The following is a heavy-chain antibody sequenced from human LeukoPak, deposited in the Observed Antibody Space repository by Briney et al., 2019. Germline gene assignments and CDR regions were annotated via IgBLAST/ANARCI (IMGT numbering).Heavy chain of an antibody. CDR3: AKVGLRLGGDY. J-gene: IGHJ4*02. V-gene: IGHV3-21*01. Sequence: GGSLRLSCAASGVTFSGYSMNWVRQAPGKGLEWVSSISSSSSYIYYAESVKGRFTISRDNAKNSLFLQMNSLRAEDTAVYYCAKVGLRLGGDYWGQGTLVTVSS. CDR1: GVTFSGYS. D-gene: IGHD3-16*01. CDR2: ISSSSSYI.